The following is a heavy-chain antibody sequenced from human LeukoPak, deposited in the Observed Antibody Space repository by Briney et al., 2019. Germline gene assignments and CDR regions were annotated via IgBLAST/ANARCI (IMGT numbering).Heavy chain of an antibody. CDR3: AREGTSDAFDI. D-gene: IGHD1-1*01. J-gene: IGHJ3*02. Sequence: GGSLRLSCAASGFTFSSYAMSWVRQAPGKGLEWVSYISSSDSTIYEDSVKGRFTISRDNAKNSLYLQMNSLRAEDTAVYYCAREGTSDAFDIWGQGTMVTVSS. V-gene: IGHV3-48*03. CDR1: GFTFSSYA. CDR2: ISSSDSTI.